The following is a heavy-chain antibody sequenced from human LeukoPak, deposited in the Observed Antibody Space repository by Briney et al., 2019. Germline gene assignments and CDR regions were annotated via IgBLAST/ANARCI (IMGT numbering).Heavy chain of an antibody. CDR3: VRDPTTAGYFDN. CDR2: ISSSSYYI. CDR1: GFMLSGYS. Sequence: PGGSLRLSCAASGFMLSGYSMNWVRQAPGKGLEWVSCISSSSYYIFYADSVKGRFTISRDNAKNSLYLQMNSLTVEDTAVYHCVRDPTTAGYFDNWGQGILVTVSS. D-gene: IGHD4-17*01. J-gene: IGHJ4*02. V-gene: IGHV3-21*06.